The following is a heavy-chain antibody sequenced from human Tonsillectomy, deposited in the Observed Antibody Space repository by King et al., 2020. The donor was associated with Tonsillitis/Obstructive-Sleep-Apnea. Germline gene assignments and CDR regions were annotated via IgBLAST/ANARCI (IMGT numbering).Heavy chain of an antibody. CDR1: GFTFTSHA. CDR2: ISGRGDTT. V-gene: IGHV3-23*04. Sequence: VQLVESGGGLVQPGGSLRLSCAASGFTFTSHAISWVRQAPGKGLEWVSGISGRGDTTYYTDSVKGRFTISRDNSKNTLYLQMNSLRAEDTAVYYCARTPYGSGTYYYFDYWGQGTLVTVSS. D-gene: IGHD3-10*01. CDR3: ARTPYGSGTYYYFDY. J-gene: IGHJ4*02.